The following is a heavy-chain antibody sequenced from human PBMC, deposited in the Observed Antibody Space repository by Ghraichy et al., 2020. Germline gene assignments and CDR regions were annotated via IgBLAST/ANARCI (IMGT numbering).Heavy chain of an antibody. V-gene: IGHV4-34*01. D-gene: IGHD3-9*01. CDR2: INHSGST. CDR3: ARFIRYFDPRGPAYYYYYYGMDV. CDR1: GGSFSGYY. J-gene: IGHJ6*02. Sequence: LSLTCAVYGGSFSGYYWSWIRQPPGKGLEWIGEINHSGSTNYNPSLESRVTISVDTSKNQFSLKLSSVTAADTAVYYCARFIRYFDPRGPAYYYYYYGMDVWGQGTTVTVSS.